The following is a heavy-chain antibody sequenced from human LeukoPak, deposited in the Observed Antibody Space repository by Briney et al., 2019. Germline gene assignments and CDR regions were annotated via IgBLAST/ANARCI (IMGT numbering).Heavy chain of an antibody. V-gene: IGHV3-74*01. CDR2: INCDGSST. CDR1: GFTFSSYW. CDR3: ARGRGSGSSDI. D-gene: IGHD3-10*01. Sequence: GGSLRLSCAASGFTFSSYWIHWVRQAPGKGLVWVSRINCDGSSTTYADSVKGRFTISRDNAKNTLYLQMNSLRAEDTAVYYCARGRGSGSSDIWGQGRMVTASS. J-gene: IGHJ3*02.